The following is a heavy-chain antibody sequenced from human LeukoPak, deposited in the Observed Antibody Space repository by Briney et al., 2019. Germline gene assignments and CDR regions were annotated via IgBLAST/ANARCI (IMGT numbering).Heavy chain of an antibody. J-gene: IGHJ4*02. D-gene: IGHD1-26*01. V-gene: IGHV5-51*01. CDR1: GYRFTSYW. CDR2: IYAGDSES. CDR3: ARLWLTESGKFDY. Sequence: GESLKISCKGSGYRFTSYWIGWVRQMPGKGLEWMGIIYAGDSESRYSPSFQGHVTISADKSISTAYLQWSSLKASDTAMHYCARLWLTESGKFDYWGQGTLVTVSS.